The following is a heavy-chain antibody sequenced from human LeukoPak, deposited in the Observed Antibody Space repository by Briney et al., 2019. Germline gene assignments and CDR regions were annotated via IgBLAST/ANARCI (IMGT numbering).Heavy chain of an antibody. D-gene: IGHD6-13*01. V-gene: IGHV3-30*04. CDR1: GFTFSTYA. CDR2: ISYDGSNK. Sequence: PGGSLRLSCAASGFTFSTYAMHWVRQAPGKGLEWVAVISYDGSNKYYADSVKGRFTISRDNSKNTLYLQMNSLRAEDTAVYYCAKEGGIAAAGALDYWGQGTLVTVSS. CDR3: AKEGGIAAAGALDY. J-gene: IGHJ4*02.